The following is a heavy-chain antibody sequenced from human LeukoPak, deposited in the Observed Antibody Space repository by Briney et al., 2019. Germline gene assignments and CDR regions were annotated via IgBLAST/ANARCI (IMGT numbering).Heavy chain of an antibody. CDR2: IRYDGSNK. D-gene: IGHD3-10*01. CDR3: ARAYYYGSGSYPDY. Sequence: PGGSLRLSCAASGFTFSSYGMHWVRQAPGKGLEWVAFIRYDGSNKYYADSVKGRFTISRDNSKNTLYLQMNSLRVEDTAVYYCARAYYYGSGSYPDYWGQGTLVTVSS. CDR1: GFTFSSYG. V-gene: IGHV3-30*02. J-gene: IGHJ4*02.